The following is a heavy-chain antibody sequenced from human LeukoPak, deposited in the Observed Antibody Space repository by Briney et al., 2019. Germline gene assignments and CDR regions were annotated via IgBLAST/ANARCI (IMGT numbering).Heavy chain of an antibody. CDR2: IVASGGGT. CDR3: ARVSCNGGTCRYNFDF. V-gene: IGHV3-23*01. D-gene: IGHD2-15*01. Sequence: PGGSLRLSCAASGFTFSTFAMSWVRQAPGKGLEWVSGIVASGGGTNYADSVKGRLTISRDNSKNTLYLQMNSLRAEDTAIYFCARVSCNGGTCRYNFDFWGQGTLVTVSS. CDR1: GFTFSTFA. J-gene: IGHJ4*02.